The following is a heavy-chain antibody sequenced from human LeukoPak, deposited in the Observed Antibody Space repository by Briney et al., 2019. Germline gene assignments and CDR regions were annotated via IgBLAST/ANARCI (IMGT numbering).Heavy chain of an antibody. D-gene: IGHD6-13*01. CDR2: ISSSSGNI. J-gene: IGHJ4*02. V-gene: IGHV3-21*01. CDR3: ARGDIAAAADF. CDR1: GFTFSSYN. Sequence: GRSLRLSCAASGFTFSSYNMNWVRQAPGKGLEWVSCISSSSGNIYYADSVKGRFTISRDNAKNSLYLQMNSLRAEDTAVYYCARGDIAAAADFWGQGTLVTVSS.